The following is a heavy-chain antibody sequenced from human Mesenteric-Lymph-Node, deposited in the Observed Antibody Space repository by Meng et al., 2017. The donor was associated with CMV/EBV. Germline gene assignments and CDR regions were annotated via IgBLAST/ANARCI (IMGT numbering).Heavy chain of an antibody. D-gene: IGHD6-19*01. CDR1: GFTFSNYW. J-gene: IGHJ4*02. CDR3: ARTGYSSGWYGYFDY. Sequence: GESLKISCAASGFTFSNYWMNWVRQAPGKGLEWVSYISSSGSTIYYADSVKGRFTISRDNAKNSLYLQMNSLRAEDTAVYYCARTGYSSGWYGYFDYWGQGTLVTVSS. CDR2: ISSSGSTI. V-gene: IGHV3-48*04.